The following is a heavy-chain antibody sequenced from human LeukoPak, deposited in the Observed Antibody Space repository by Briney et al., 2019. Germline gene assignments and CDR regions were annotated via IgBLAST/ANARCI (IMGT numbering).Heavy chain of an antibody. D-gene: IGHD2-8*01. V-gene: IGHV4-30-2*01. CDR1: GGSISSGGYY. Sequence: SETLSLTCTVCGGSISSGGYYWSWIRQPPGKGLEWIGYIYHSGSTYYNPSLKSRVTISVDTSKNQFSLKLSSVTAADTAVYYCARDLSMADLGWFDPWGQGTLVTVSS. CDR2: IYHSGST. J-gene: IGHJ5*02. CDR3: ARDLSMADLGWFDP.